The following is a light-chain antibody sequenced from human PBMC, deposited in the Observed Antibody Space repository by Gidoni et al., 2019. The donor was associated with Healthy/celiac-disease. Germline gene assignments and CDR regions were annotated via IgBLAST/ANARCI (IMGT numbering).Light chain of an antibody. V-gene: IGKV3-20*01. Sequence: EIVLTQYPGTLSLSPGERATLSCRASQSVRSSYLAWYQQEPGQAPRLLTYGASSRATGIPDRFSGSGSGTDFTLTISRLEPEDFAVYYCQQYGSSPAFGGGTKVEIK. CDR1: QSVRSSY. J-gene: IGKJ4*01. CDR3: QQYGSSPA. CDR2: GAS.